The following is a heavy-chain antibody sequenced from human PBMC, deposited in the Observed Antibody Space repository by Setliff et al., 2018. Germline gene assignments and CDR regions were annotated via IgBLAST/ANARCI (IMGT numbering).Heavy chain of an antibody. J-gene: IGHJ3*02. Sequence: PSETLSLTCAVYGGSFSGYYWSWIRQPPGKGLEWLGEINHSGSTNCNPSLKSRVTISVDTSKNQFSLRLSSVTAADTAVYYCARGWGSGWSKEGAFDIWGQGTMVTVSS. CDR1: GGSFSGYY. D-gene: IGHD6-19*01. V-gene: IGHV4-34*01. CDR2: INHSGST. CDR3: ARGWGSGWSKEGAFDI.